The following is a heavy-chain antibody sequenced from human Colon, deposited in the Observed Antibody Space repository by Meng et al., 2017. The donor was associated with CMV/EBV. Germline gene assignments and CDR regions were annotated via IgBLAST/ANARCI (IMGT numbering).Heavy chain of an antibody. CDR3: ATGQDRYHY. V-gene: IGHV3-23*01. Sequence: GGSLRPSCAASGFTFSTYAMTWVRQAPGKGLEWVSALTPSGDSTFYADSVKGRFTISRDNSKNTLHLQMNSLGAEDTAVYYCATGQDRYHYWGQGTLVTVSS. CDR2: LTPSGDST. J-gene: IGHJ4*02. CDR1: GFTFSTYA. D-gene: IGHD1-1*01.